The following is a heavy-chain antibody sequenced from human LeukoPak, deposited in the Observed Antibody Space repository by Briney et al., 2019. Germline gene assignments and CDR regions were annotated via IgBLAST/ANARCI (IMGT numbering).Heavy chain of an antibody. V-gene: IGHV3-33*01. CDR2: IWYDGSSE. CDR1: GFTFSSYG. D-gene: IGHD1-14*01. Sequence: PGGSLRLSCAASGFTFSSYGMHWVRQAPGKGLEWVALIWYDGSSEYYADSVKGRFTISRDNSKNTLYLQMNSLRAEDTAVYYCARDFRGTVTIKGAFDIWGQGTMVTVSS. CDR3: ARDFRGTVTIKGAFDI. J-gene: IGHJ3*02.